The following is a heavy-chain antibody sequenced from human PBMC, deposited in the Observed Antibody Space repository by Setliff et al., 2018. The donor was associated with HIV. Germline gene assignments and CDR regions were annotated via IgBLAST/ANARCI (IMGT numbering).Heavy chain of an antibody. V-gene: IGHV1-69*13. J-gene: IGHJ4*02. D-gene: IGHD6-19*01. CDR3: ARGSAVTGTLEY. CDR2: IIPIFGTT. CDR1: GGTFRNNP. Sequence: ASVKVSCKASGGTFRNNPINWVRQAPGQGLEWMGGIIPIFGTTNYAQKFQDRVTITADESTSTVYMELGSLRSEDTAVYYCARGSAVTGTLEYWGQGTLVTVSS.